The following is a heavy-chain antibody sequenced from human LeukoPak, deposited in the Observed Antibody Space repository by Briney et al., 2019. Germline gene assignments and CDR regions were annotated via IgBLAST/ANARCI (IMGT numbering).Heavy chain of an antibody. CDR3: ARENYDSSGSDGPFDY. Sequence: GGSLRLSCVVSAFTISSHSMNWVRQAPGKGLEWVSYISSSGSTIDYADSVKGRFTISRDNAKNSLSLQMNSLRAEDTAVYYCARENYDSSGSDGPFDYWGQGTLVTVSS. J-gene: IGHJ4*02. D-gene: IGHD3-22*01. CDR1: AFTISSHS. CDR2: ISSSGSTI. V-gene: IGHV3-48*04.